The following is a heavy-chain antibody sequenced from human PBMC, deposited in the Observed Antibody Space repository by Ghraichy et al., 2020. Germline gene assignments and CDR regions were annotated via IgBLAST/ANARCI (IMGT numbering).Heavy chain of an antibody. CDR2: IWYDGSNK. CDR1: GFTFSSYG. D-gene: IGHD3-22*01. J-gene: IGHJ3*02. V-gene: IGHV3-33*01. CDR3: ARNIYYDRFDAFDI. Sequence: GGSLRLSCAASGFTFSSYGMHWVRQAPGKGLEWVAVIWYDGSNKYYADSVKGRFTISRDNSKNTLYLQMNSLRAEDTAVYYCARNIYYDRFDAFDIWGQGTMVTVSS.